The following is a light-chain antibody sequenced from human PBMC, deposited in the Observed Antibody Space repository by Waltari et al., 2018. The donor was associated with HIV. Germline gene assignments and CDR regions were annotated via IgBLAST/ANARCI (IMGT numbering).Light chain of an antibody. J-gene: IGLJ1*01. CDR3: TSYTSRNTRV. CDR1: PSDFGTYPY. CDR2: EVT. V-gene: IGLV2-14*01. Sequence: LPPPASVSGSPGQSHTISCTGTPSDFGTYPYVSWYPQHPGKAPKLMIYEVTNRPSGVSFRFSGSKSGNTASLTISGLQAEDEADYFCTSYTSRNTRVFGTGTKVTVL.